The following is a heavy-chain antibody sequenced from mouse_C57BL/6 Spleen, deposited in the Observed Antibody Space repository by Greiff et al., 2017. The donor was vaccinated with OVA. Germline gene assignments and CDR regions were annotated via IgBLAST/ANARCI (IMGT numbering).Heavy chain of an antibody. CDR2: INPNYGTT. CDR3: ARKGTPNYSNYYYAMDY. CDR1: GYSFTDYN. V-gene: IGHV1-39*01. J-gene: IGHJ4*01. D-gene: IGHD2-5*01. Sequence: VQLKQSGPELVKPGASVKISCKASGYSFTDYNMNWVKQSNGKSLEWIGVINPNYGTTSYNQKFKGKATLTVEQSSSTAYMQLNSLTSDDSAVYYCARKGTPNYSNYYYAMDYWGQGTSVTVSS.